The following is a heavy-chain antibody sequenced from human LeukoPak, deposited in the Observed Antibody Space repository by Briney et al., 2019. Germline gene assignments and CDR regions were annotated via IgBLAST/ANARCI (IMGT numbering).Heavy chain of an antibody. J-gene: IGHJ3*02. CDR2: ISTYNGNT. V-gene: IGHV1-18*01. D-gene: IGHD2-15*01. CDR1: GYTFTSYG. Sequence: ASVTVSCKASGYTFTSYGISWVRQAPGQGLERMGWISTYNGNTNYAQKLQGRVTMTTHTSTTTAYMELRSLRSDDTAVYYCARDGRCSGGSCYSEAFDIWGQGTMVTVSS. CDR3: ARDGRCSGGSCYSEAFDI.